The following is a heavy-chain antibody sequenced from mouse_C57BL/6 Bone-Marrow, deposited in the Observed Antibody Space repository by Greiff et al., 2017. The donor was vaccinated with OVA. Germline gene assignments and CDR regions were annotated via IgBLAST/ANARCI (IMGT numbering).Heavy chain of an antibody. CDR2: IWSGGST. D-gene: IGHD1-1*01. CDR3: ARPFYGSSYFYYYAMDY. J-gene: IGHJ4*01. CDR1: GFSLTSYG. V-gene: IGHV2-2*01. Sequence: VKLMESGPGLVQPSQSLSITCTVSGFSLTSYGVHWVRQSPGKGLEWLGVIWSGGSTDYNAAFISRLSISKDNSKSQVFFKMNSLQADDTAIYYCARPFYGSSYFYYYAMDYWGQGTSVTVSS.